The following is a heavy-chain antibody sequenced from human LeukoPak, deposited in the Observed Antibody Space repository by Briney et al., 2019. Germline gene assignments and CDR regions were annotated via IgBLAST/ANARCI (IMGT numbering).Heavy chain of an antibody. CDR3: ARVGYDILTGYYKRNAFDI. CDR1: GYSISSGYY. CDR2: IYHSGST. J-gene: IGHJ3*02. D-gene: IGHD3-9*01. V-gene: IGHV4-38-2*02. Sequence: SETLSLTCTVSGYSISSGYYWGWIRQPPGKGLEWIGSIYHSGSTYYNPTLKSRVTISVDTSKNQFSLKLSSVTAADTAVYYCARVGYDILTGYYKRNAFDIWGQGTMVTVSS.